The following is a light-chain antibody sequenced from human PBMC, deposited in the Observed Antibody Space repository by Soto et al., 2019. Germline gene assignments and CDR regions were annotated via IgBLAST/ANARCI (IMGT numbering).Light chain of an antibody. V-gene: IGKV1-39*01. CDR2: AAS. Sequence: DIPMTQSPSSLSASVGDRVTITCRASQSISSYLNWYQQKPGKAPKLLIYAASSLRSGVPSRFSGSGSGTDFTLTISSLQPEDFATYYCQQSDSSPRKFGPGTKVDIK. CDR3: QQSDSSPRK. CDR1: QSISSY. J-gene: IGKJ3*01.